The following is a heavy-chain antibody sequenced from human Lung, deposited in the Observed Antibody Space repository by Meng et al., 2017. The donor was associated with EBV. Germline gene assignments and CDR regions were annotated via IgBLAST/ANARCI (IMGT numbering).Heavy chain of an antibody. D-gene: IGHD4-11*01. Sequence: VHLQESVHWLVKPSQTLSLTCTVSGGSISSGGYYWSWIRQHPGKGLEWFGYIYYSGSTYYNPSLKSLVTISVDTSKNQFSLKLSSVTAADTAVYYCAATVNDGYFDYWGQGTLVTVSS. CDR1: GGSISSGGYY. CDR3: AATVNDGYFDY. V-gene: IGHV4-31*01. J-gene: IGHJ4*02. CDR2: IYYSGST.